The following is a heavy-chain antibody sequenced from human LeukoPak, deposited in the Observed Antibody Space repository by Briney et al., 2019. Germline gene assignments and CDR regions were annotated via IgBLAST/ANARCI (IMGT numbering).Heavy chain of an antibody. CDR3: AKDAYYYDSSPTNYFDY. V-gene: IGHV3-7*01. J-gene: IGHJ4*02. CDR1: GFTFSSYW. CDR2: IKQDGSEK. Sequence: GGSLRLSCAASGFTFSSYWMSWVRQAPGKGLEWVANIKQDGSEKYYVDSVKGRFTISRDNSKNTLYLQMNSLRAEDTAVYYCAKDAYYYDSSPTNYFDYWGQGTLVTVSS. D-gene: IGHD3-22*01.